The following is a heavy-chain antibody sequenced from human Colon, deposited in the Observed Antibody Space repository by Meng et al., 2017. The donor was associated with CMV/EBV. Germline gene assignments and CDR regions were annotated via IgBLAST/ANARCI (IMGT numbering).Heavy chain of an antibody. D-gene: IGHD5-12*01. CDR2: ISTNRNT. CDR1: GGSISTYY. V-gene: IGHV4-4*07. Sequence: VPVQVPGPGLVKPSETLSLPRTVSGGSISTYYWSWIRQPAGEGLEWLGRISTNRNTDYNPSLNSRATIWLDTSNNQFSLKLTSVTAADTAVYYCVRGGYSGTQTGGVQEYWGQGTLVTVSS. J-gene: IGHJ4*02. CDR3: VRGGYSGTQTGGVQEY.